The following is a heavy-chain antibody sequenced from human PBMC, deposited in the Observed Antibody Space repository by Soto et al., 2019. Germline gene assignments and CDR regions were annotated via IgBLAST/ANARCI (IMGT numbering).Heavy chain of an antibody. J-gene: IGHJ3*02. CDR3: ARDIPYCGGVCHDAFDI. CDR2: IRPSGGST. D-gene: IGHD2-21*02. Sequence: QVQLVQSGAEVKKPGASVKVSCKASGYTFTSYYMHWVRQAPGQGLEWMVIIRPSGGSTTYAQKFQGRVTMTRDTSTSTVYMELSSLRSEDTAVYYCARDIPYCGGVCHDAFDIWGQGTMVTVSS. V-gene: IGHV1-46*01. CDR1: GYTFTSYY.